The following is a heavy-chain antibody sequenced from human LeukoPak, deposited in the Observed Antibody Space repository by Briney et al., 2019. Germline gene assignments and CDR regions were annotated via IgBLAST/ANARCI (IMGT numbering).Heavy chain of an antibody. D-gene: IGHD6-19*01. CDR1: GGSVSSGSYY. Sequence: PSETLSLTCTVSGGSVSSGSYYWSWIRQPPGKGLEWIGYIYYSGSTNYNPSLKSRVTISVDTSKNQFSLKLSSVTAADTAVYYCARVEYSSGWYFDYWGQGTLVTVSS. V-gene: IGHV4-61*01. CDR3: ARVEYSSGWYFDY. J-gene: IGHJ4*02. CDR2: IYYSGST.